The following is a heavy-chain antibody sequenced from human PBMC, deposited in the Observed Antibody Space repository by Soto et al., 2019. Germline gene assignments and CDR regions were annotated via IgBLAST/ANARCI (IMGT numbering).Heavy chain of an antibody. CDR1: GGSISSGGYY. J-gene: IGHJ4*02. D-gene: IGHD3-16*02. CDR2: IYYSGST. V-gene: IGHV4-31*03. Sequence: SETLSLTCTVSGGSISSGGYYWSWIRQHPGKGLEWIGYIYYSGSTYYNPSLKSRVTISVDTSKNQFSLKLSSVTAADTAVYYCARSGAHLGELSFDYWGQGTLVTVSS. CDR3: ARSGAHLGELSFDY.